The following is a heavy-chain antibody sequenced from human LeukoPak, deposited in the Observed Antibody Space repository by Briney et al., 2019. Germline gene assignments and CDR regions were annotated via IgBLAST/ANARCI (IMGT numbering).Heavy chain of an antibody. CDR3: ARGLDYSEAFDI. CDR1: GCSISSGGYY. V-gene: IGHV4-31*03. Sequence: SQTLSLTCTVSGCSISSGGYYWSWIRQHPGKGLEWIGYIYYSGSTYYNPSLKSRVIISVDTSKNQFSLKLSSVTAADTAVYYCARGLDYSEAFDIWGQGTMVIVSS. D-gene: IGHD2-15*01. CDR2: IYYSGST. J-gene: IGHJ3*02.